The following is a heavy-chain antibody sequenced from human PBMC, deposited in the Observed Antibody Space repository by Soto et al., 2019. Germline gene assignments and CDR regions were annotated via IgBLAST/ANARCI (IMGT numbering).Heavy chain of an antibody. D-gene: IGHD1-26*01. V-gene: IGHV1-69*13. CDR3: ASAGSYYYGMDV. CDR1: GGTFSSYA. J-gene: IGHJ6*02. CDR2: IIPIFGTA. Sequence: SVKVSCKASGGTFSSYAISWVRQAPGQGLEWMGGIIPIFGTANYAQKFQGRVTITADESTSTAYMELSNLRSEDTAVYYCASAGSYYYGMDVWGQGTTVTVSS.